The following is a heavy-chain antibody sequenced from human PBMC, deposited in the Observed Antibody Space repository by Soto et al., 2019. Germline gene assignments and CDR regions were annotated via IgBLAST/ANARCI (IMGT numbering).Heavy chain of an antibody. J-gene: IGHJ5*02. Sequence: GGSLRLSCAASGFTFSSYAMSWVRQAPGKGLEWVSAISGSGGSTYYADSVKGRFTISRDNSKNTLYLQMNSLRAEDTAVYYCATDRRNTGSSSSWFNWFDPWGQGTLVTVSS. CDR2: ISGSGGST. CDR1: GFTFSSYA. D-gene: IGHD6-13*01. CDR3: ATDRRNTGSSSSWFNWFDP. V-gene: IGHV3-23*01.